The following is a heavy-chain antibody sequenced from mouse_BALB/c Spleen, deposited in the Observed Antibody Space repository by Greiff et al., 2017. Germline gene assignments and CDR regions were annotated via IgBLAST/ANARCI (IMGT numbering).Heavy chain of an antibody. D-gene: IGHD2-14*01. J-gene: IGHJ4*01. CDR2: ISSGGST. CDR3: ATYYRYDGYAMDY. CDR1: GFTFSSYA. Sequence: EVKLMESGGGLVKPGGSLKLSCAASGFTFSSYAMSWVRQTPEKRLEWVASISSGGSTYYPDSVKGRFTISRDNARNILYLQMSSLRSEDTAMYYCATYYRYDGYAMDYWGQGTSVTVSS. V-gene: IGHV5-6-5*01.